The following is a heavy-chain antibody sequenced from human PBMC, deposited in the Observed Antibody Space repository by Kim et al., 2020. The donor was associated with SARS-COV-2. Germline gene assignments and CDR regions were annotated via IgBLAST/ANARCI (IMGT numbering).Heavy chain of an antibody. J-gene: IGHJ4*02. V-gene: IGHV3-48*01. Sequence: KGRCTISRDNGENSLYLQVNSLRAEDTAVYYCARENGDYVWGSYRYFDFWGQGTLVTVSS. CDR3: ARENGDYVWGSYRYFDF. D-gene: IGHD3-16*02.